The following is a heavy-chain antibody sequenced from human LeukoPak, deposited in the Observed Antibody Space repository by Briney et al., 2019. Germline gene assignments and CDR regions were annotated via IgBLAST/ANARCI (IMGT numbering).Heavy chain of an antibody. Sequence: SETLSLTCTVSGGSISSYYWSWIRQPAGKGLEWIGRIYTSGSTNYNPSLKSRVTMSVDTSKNQFSLKLSSVTAADTAVYYCARGPSPTTVTYYYYYYMDVWGKGTTVTVSS. D-gene: IGHD4-17*01. CDR1: GGSISSYY. J-gene: IGHJ6*03. CDR2: IYTSGST. CDR3: ARGPSPTTVTYYYYYYMDV. V-gene: IGHV4-4*07.